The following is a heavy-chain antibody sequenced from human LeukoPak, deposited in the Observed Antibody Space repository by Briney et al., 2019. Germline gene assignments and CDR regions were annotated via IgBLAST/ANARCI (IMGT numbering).Heavy chain of an antibody. CDR1: GFTFSSYG. V-gene: IGHV3-30*02. D-gene: IGHD3-10*01. J-gene: IGHJ6*03. CDR3: ARMAVGGSVHYYYMDV. CDR2: THYDGSNK. Sequence: GGSLRLSCVASGFTFSSYGMHWVRQAPGKGLEWVAFTHYDGSNKYYADSVRGRLTISRDNSKNTLNLQMNSLRAEDTAVYYCARMAVGGSVHYYYMDVWGKGTTVTVSS.